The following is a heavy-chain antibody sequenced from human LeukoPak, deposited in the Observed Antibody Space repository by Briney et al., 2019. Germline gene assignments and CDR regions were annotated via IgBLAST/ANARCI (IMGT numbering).Heavy chain of an antibody. CDR3: ARSVELVRGYFDN. V-gene: IGHV3-9*01. D-gene: IGHD1-1*01. CDR1: GFTFDDFA. Sequence: PGGSLRLSCAVSGFTFDDFAMHWVRQAPGKGLERISGISWNSGGIDYADSVKGRFTTSRDNAKKSLYLQMNSVRPEDTAFYYCARSVELVRGYFDNWGQGSLVTVSS. CDR2: ISWNSGGI. J-gene: IGHJ4*02.